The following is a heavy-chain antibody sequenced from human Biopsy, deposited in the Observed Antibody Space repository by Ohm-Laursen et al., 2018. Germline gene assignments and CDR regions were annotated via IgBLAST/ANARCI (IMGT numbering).Heavy chain of an antibody. Sequence: PGTLSFTCSVSGGSISSNYYYWGWIRQPPGKGLEWIGSIYYRGNANYNPSLKSRVTISEESSKNQFSQKLSFATAADTAVFYCARHGSQGYCTGGSCVDYWGQGALVTVSS. CDR1: GGSISSNYYY. D-gene: IGHD2-15*01. CDR3: ARHGSQGYCTGGSCVDY. J-gene: IGHJ4*02. V-gene: IGHV4-39*01. CDR2: IYYRGNA.